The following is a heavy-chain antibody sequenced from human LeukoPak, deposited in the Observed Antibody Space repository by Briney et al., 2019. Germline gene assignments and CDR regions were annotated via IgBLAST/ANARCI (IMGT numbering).Heavy chain of an antibody. CDR1: GFTFSNYP. CDR3: ARGSDLNYFQY. Sequence: PGGSLRLSCVVSGFTFSNYPMSWVRQAPGKGLEWVSVISESGDVTHYADSMKGRFTISRDNAKNSLYLQMNSLRAEDTAVYYCARGSDLNYFQYWGQGPLVTVPS. V-gene: IGHV3-23*01. CDR2: ISESGDVT. J-gene: IGHJ1*01.